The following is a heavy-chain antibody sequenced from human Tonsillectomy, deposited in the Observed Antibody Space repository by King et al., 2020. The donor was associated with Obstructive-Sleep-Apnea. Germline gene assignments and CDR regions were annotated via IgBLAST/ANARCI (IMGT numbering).Heavy chain of an antibody. Sequence: VQLVESGAEVKKPGASVKVSCKASGYTFSTYGISWVRQAPGQGLEWMGWISSYNGNTNYAQKLQGRVTMTTDTSTSTAYLELRRLRFDDTAVYYCARDSLITGTTWPSRIHLYGMDVWGQGTTVTVSS. D-gene: IGHD1-7*01. V-gene: IGHV1-18*04. CDR3: ARDSLITGTTWPSRIHLYGMDV. CDR1: GYTFSTYG. J-gene: IGHJ6*02. CDR2: ISSYNGNT.